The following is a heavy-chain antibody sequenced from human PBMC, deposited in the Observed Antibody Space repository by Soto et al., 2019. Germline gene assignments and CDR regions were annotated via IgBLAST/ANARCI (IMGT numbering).Heavy chain of an antibody. J-gene: IGHJ6*02. CDR3: ARDNTMVRGASSYYYYYGMDV. D-gene: IGHD3-10*01. V-gene: IGHV1-69*13. Sequence: ASVKVSCKASGGTFSSYAISWVRQAPGQGLEWMGGIIPIFGTANYAQKFQGRVTITADESTSTAYMELSSLRSEDTAVYYCARDNTMVRGASSYYYYYGMDVWGQGTTVTVSS. CDR2: IIPIFGTA. CDR1: GGTFSSYA.